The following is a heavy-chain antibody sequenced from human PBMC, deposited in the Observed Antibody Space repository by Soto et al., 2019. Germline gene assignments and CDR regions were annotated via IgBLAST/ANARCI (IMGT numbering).Heavy chain of an antibody. CDR1: GFTFDDYA. CDR3: EKDKWRYDSSGYYSIGGFDY. D-gene: IGHD3-22*01. CDR2: ISWNSGSI. V-gene: IGHV3-9*01. Sequence: EVQLVESGGGLVQPGRSLRLSCAASGFTFDDYAMHWVRQAPGKGLEWVSGISWNSGSIGYADTVKGRFTISRDNAKNSLYLQMNSLRAEDTALYYCEKDKWRYDSSGYYSIGGFDYWGQGTLVTVSS. J-gene: IGHJ4*02.